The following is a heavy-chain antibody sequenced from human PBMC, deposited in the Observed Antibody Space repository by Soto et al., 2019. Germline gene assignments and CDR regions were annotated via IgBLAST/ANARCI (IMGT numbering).Heavy chain of an antibody. CDR3: ARAQGSGFLVS. CDR1: GGSISSGNYY. D-gene: IGHD3-10*01. J-gene: IGHJ4*02. V-gene: IGHV4-30-4*01. CDR2: IHYSGST. Sequence: PSETLSLTCTVSGGSISSGNYYWSWIRQPPGKGLEWIGYIHYSGSTYYNPSLKSRVTISVDTSKNQFSLKLSSVTSADTAVYYCARAQGSGFLVSWGQGTLVTVSS.